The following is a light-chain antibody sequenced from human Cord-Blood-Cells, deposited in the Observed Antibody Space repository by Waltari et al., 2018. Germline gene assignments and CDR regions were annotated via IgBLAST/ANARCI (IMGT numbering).Light chain of an antibody. Sequence: TLSCRASQSVSSSYLAWYQQKPGQAPRLLIYGASSRATGIPDRFSGSGSGTDFTLTISRLEPEDFAVYYCQQYGSSPLTFGPGTKVDIK. V-gene: IGKV3-20*01. CDR1: QSVSSSY. J-gene: IGKJ3*01. CDR2: GAS. CDR3: QQYGSSPLT.